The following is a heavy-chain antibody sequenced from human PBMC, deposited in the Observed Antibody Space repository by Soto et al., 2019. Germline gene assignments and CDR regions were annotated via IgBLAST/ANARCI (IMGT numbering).Heavy chain of an antibody. V-gene: IGHV4-34*01. D-gene: IGHD4-17*01. CDR2: INHSGST. CDR1: GASSDRNS. Sequence: PAGHLDNTCAVHGASSDRNSWSWIRQPPGKGLEWIGEINHSGSTNYNPSLKSRVTISVDTSKNQFSLKLSSVTAADTAVYYCARARYGGNSYFQHWGQG. CDR3: ARARYGGNSYFQH. J-gene: IGHJ1*01.